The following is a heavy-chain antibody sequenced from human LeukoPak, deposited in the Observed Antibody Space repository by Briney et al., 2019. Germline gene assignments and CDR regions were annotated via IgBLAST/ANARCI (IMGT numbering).Heavy chain of an antibody. V-gene: IGHV3-11*01. Sequence: VGSLRLSCAASGFTFSDYYMSWIRQAPGKGLEWVSYISSSGSTIYYADSVKGRFTISRDNAKNSLYLQMNSLRAEDTAVYYCARGQQRAVTGHYFDYWGQGTLVTVSS. CDR3: ARGQQRAVTGHYFDY. CDR1: GFTFSDYY. J-gene: IGHJ4*02. CDR2: ISSSGSTI. D-gene: IGHD2-21*02.